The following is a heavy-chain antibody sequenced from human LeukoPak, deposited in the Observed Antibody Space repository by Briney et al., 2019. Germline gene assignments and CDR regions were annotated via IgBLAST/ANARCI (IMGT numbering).Heavy chain of an antibody. CDR2: ISSSGSTI. D-gene: IGHD6-13*01. Sequence: GGSLRLSCAASGFTFSDYYMSWIRQAPGKGLEWVSYISSSGSTIYYADSVKGRFTISRDNAKNSLYLQMNSLRAEDTAVYYCARAIPGYSSSWDYGMDVWGQGTTVTVSS. CDR1: GFTFSDYY. CDR3: ARAIPGYSSSWDYGMDV. V-gene: IGHV3-11*01. J-gene: IGHJ6*02.